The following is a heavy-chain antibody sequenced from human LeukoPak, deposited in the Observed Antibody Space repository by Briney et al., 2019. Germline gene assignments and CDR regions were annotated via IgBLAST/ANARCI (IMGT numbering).Heavy chain of an antibody. CDR3: ARGAIFGVVIHREDWFDP. J-gene: IGHJ5*02. V-gene: IGHV4-34*01. CDR1: GGSFSGYY. CDR2: INHSGST. Sequence: SETLSLTCAVYGGSFSGYYWSWIRQPPGKGLEWIGEINHSGSTNYNPSLKSRVTISVDTSKNQFSLKLSSVTAADTAVYYCARGAIFGVVIHREDWFDPWGQGTLVTVSS. D-gene: IGHD3-3*01.